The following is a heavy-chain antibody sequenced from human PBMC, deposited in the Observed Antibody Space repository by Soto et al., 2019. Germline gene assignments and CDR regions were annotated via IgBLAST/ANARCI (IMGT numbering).Heavy chain of an antibody. CDR3: ARVSIAAAGYNWFDP. V-gene: IGHV4-4*07. J-gene: IGHJ5*02. D-gene: IGHD6-13*01. Sequence: SETLSLTCTVSGGSISSYYWSWIRQPAGKGLEWIGRIYTSGSSNYNPSLKSRVTMSVETSKNQFSLKLSSVTAADTAVYYCARVSIAAAGYNWFDPWGQGTLVTVSS. CDR2: IYTSGSS. CDR1: GGSISSYY.